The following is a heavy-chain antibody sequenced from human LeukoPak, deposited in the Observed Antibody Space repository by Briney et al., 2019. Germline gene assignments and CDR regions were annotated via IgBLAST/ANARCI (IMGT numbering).Heavy chain of an antibody. V-gene: IGHV4-34*01. CDR2: INHSGST. Sequence: YPSETLSLTCAVYGGSFSGYYWSWFRQPPGKGLEWLGEINHSGSTNYNPSLKSRVTISVDTSKNQFPLRVYSVTAADTAIYYCASRAYCSTTSCYPRYYYYGMDVWGQGTTVTVSS. CDR1: GGSFSGYY. CDR3: ASRAYCSTTSCYPRYYYYGMDV. J-gene: IGHJ6*02. D-gene: IGHD2-2*01.